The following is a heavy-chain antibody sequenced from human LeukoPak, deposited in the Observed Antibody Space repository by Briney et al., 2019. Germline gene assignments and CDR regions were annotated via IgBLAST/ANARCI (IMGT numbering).Heavy chain of an antibody. V-gene: IGHV4-34*01. CDR2: INNSGGS. Sequence: SETLSLTCAVYGGSFSGYYWSWIRQPPGKGLEWIGGINNSGGSNYNPSLKSRVTISVATSKTQFSLKLSSVTAADTAVYYCARGEHYYDSSGYYYVVDYFDYWGQGTLVTVSS. D-gene: IGHD3-22*01. CDR1: GGSFSGYY. CDR3: ARGEHYYDSSGYYYVVDYFDY. J-gene: IGHJ4*02.